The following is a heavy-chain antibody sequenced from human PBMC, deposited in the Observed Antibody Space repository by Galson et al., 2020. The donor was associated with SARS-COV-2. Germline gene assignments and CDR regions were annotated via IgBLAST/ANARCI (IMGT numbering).Heavy chain of an antibody. J-gene: IGHJ4*02. CDR2: IWYDGRNK. Sequence: GGYLRLSCAAYGFTFSSYGMHWVRQAPGKGLEWVAVIWYDGRNKYYADSVKGRFTISRDNSKNMLYLQMNSLRAEDTAVYYCARDILGDYGLDYWGQGTLVTVSS. CDR1: GFTFSSYG. D-gene: IGHD3-16*01. V-gene: IGHV3-33*01. CDR3: ARDILGDYGLDY.